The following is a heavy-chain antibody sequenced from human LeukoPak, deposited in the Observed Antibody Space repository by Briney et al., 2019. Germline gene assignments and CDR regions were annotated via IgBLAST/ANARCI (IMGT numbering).Heavy chain of an antibody. D-gene: IGHD1-14*01. CDR3: AREGGTGAFDI. J-gene: IGHJ3*02. CDR2: ISDSGST. V-gene: IGHV4-61*01. CDR1: GDSISSSKYY. Sequence: SETLSLTCTVSGDSISSSKYYWSWIRQPPGKGLEWIGYISDSGSTNYNPSLKSRVTISVDTSKNQFSLKLSSVTAADTAVYYCAREGGTGAFDIWGQGTMVTVSS.